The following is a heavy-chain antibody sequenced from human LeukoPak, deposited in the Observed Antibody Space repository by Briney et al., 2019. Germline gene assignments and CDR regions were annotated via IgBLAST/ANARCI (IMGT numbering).Heavy chain of an antibody. CDR1: GGSISSSSYY. V-gene: IGHV4-39*02. CDR2: IYYSGST. CDR3: ARDALWFGELLPDY. Sequence: SETLSLTCTVSGGSISSSSYYWGWIRQPPGKGLEWIGSIYYSGSTYYNPSLKSRVTISVDTSKDQFSLKLTSVTAADTALYYCARDALWFGELLPDYWGQGTLVTVSS. D-gene: IGHD3-10*01. J-gene: IGHJ4*02.